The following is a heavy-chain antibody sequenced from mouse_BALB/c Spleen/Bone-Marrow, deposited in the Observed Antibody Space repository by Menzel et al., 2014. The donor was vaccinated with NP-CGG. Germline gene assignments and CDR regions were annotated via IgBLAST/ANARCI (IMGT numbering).Heavy chain of an antibody. V-gene: IGHV1-69*02. CDR3: IRWLPYAMDY. J-gene: IGHJ4*01. CDR2: IYPSDSYT. CDR1: GYTFXNYW. D-gene: IGHD2-2*01. Sequence: QVQLQQPGAELVRPGASVKLSCKASGYTFXNYWINWVKQRPGQGLEWIGNIYPSDSYTNYNQKFKDKATLTVDKSSSTAYMQLSSPTSEDSAVYYCIRWLPYAMDYWGQGTSVTVSS.